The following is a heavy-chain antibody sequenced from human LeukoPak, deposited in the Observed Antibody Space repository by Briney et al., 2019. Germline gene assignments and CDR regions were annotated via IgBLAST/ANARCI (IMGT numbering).Heavy chain of an antibody. Sequence: GGSLRLSCAASGFTFSDYYMSWIRQAPGKGLEWVANIKQDGSEKYYVDSVKGRFTISRDNAKNSLYLQMNSLRAEDTAVYYCARDRDGYNSFDYWGQGTLVTVSS. CDR2: IKQDGSEK. CDR1: GFTFSDYY. V-gene: IGHV3-7*01. D-gene: IGHD5-24*01. CDR3: ARDRDGYNSFDY. J-gene: IGHJ4*02.